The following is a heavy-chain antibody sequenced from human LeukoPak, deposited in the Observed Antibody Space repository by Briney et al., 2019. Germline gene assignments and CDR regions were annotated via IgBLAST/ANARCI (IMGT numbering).Heavy chain of an antibody. V-gene: IGHV3-21*01. D-gene: IGHD3-16*01. CDR3: ARDYQVGVYYFDY. J-gene: IGHJ4*02. CDR2: ISSSSSYI. Sequence: KTGGSLRLSCAASGFTFSSYSMNWVRQAPGKGLEWVSSISSSSSYIYYADSVKGRFTISRDNAKNSLYLQMNSLRAEDTAVYYCARDYQVGVYYFDYWGQGTLVTVSS. CDR1: GFTFSSYS.